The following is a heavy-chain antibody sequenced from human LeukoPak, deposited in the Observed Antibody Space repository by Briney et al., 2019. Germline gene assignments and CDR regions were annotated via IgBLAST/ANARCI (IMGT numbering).Heavy chain of an antibody. CDR1: GASISSNY. D-gene: IGHD3-10*01. J-gene: IGHJ4*02. Sequence: PSETLSLTCTVSGASISSNYWGWVRQPPGKGLEWIGSIYYSGTTYYNPSLKSRVTISVDTSKNQFSLKLSSVTAADAAVYYCARGDYYCGSGSLAYFDSWGQGTLVTVSS. V-gene: IGHV4-39*01. CDR3: ARGDYYCGSGSLAYFDS. CDR2: IYYSGTT.